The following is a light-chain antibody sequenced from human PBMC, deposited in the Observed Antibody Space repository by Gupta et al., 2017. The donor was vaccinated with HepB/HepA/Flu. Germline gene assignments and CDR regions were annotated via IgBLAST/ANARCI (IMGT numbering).Light chain of an antibody. CDR3: QQYGSSPRIT. Sequence: ELVLTQSPGTLSLSPGERATLSCRASQSVSSSFLAWYQQKPGQAPRLLIHGASTRATGIPDRFSGSGSGTDFTLTISRLEPEDFAVYYCQQYGSSPRITFGQWTRLEIK. CDR1: QSVSSSF. CDR2: GAS. V-gene: IGKV3-20*01. J-gene: IGKJ5*01.